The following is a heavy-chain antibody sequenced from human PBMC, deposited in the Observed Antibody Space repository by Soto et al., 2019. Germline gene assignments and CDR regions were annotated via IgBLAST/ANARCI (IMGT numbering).Heavy chain of an antibody. CDR1: GYTFTGYY. V-gene: IGHV1-2*02. CDR2: INPNSGGT. CDR3: ARDSDRTWRWLQSNWFDP. Sequence: ASVKVSCKASGYTFTGYYMHWVRQAPGQGLEWMGWINPNSGGTNYAQKFQGRVTMTRDTSISTAYMELSRLRSDDTAVYYCARDSDRTWRWLQSNWFDPWGQGTLVTVSS. J-gene: IGHJ5*02. D-gene: IGHD5-12*01.